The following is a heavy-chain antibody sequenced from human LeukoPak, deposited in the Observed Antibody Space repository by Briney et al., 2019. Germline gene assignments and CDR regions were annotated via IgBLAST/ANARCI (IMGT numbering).Heavy chain of an antibody. CDR2: ILLNGTT. CDR1: GGSISTYY. J-gene: IGHJ1*01. D-gene: IGHD6-13*01. V-gene: IGHV4-59*01. CDR3: ARGVYIAAAQYGY. Sequence: SETLSLTCTVSGGSISTYYWTWIRQPPGKGLGWIGHILLNGTTDYNASLKSRVTISLDTSKNQFSLKLSSVTAADTAVYYCARGVYIAAAQYGYWGQGTLVTVSS.